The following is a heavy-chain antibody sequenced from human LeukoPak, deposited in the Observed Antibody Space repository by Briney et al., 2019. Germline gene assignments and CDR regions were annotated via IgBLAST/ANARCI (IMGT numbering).Heavy chain of an antibody. CDR1: GFSFGSYA. D-gene: IGHD4-17*01. J-gene: IGHJ3*02. V-gene: IGHV4-59*01. Sequence: PGGSLRLSCAASGFSFGSYAMSWIRQPPGKGLEWIGYIYYSGSTNYNPSLKSRVTISVDTSKNQFSLKLSSVTAADTAVYYCARGTHYGDSAFDIWGQGTMVTVSS. CDR2: IYYSGST. CDR3: ARGTHYGDSAFDI.